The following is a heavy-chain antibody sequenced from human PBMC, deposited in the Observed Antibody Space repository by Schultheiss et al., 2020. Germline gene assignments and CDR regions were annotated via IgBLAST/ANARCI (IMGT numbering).Heavy chain of an antibody. V-gene: IGHV4-61*05. CDR3: ARGYYYGSGSYYNVGMDV. J-gene: IGHJ6*02. D-gene: IGHD3-10*01. Sequence: SETLSLTCTVSGGSISSSSYYWGWIRQPPGKGLEWIGYIYYSGSTYYNPSLKSRVTISVDTSKNQFSLKLSSVTAADTAVYYCARGYYYGSGSYYNVGMDVWGQGTTVTFSS. CDR1: GGSISSSSYY. CDR2: IYYSGST.